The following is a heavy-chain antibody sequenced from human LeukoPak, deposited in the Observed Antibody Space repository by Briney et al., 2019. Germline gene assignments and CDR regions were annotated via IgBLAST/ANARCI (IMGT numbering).Heavy chain of an antibody. CDR3: VELGITMIGGV. Sequence: PGGSLRLSCAASGFTFSSYEMNWVRQAPGKGLEWVSYISSSGSTIYYADSVKGRFTISRDNAESSLYLQMNSLRAEDTAVYYCVELGITMIGGVWGKGTTVTISS. D-gene: IGHD3-10*02. V-gene: IGHV3-48*03. CDR1: GFTFSSYE. J-gene: IGHJ6*04. CDR2: ISSSGSTI.